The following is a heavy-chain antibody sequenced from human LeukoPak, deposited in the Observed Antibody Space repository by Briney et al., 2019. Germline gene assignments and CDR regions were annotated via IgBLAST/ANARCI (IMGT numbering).Heavy chain of an antibody. V-gene: IGHV3-21*01. J-gene: IGHJ4*02. CDR1: GFTFSSYS. CDR3: ARKGAGTSASHFDY. CDR2: TSSSSSYI. D-gene: IGHD6-19*01. Sequence: PGGSLRLSCAASGFTFSSYSMNWVRQAPGKGLEWVSSTSSSSSYIHYADAVKGRFTISRDKAKNSLYLQMNSLRAEDTAVYYCARKGAGTSASHFDYWGQGTLVTVSS.